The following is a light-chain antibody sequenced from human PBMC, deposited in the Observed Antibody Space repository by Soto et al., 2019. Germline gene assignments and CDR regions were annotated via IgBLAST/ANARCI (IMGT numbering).Light chain of an antibody. CDR3: AVWDQSLTGWV. Sequence: QSVLTQPPSASGTPGQSLTISCSGSSSNIGSHFVYWYQHLPGTAPKLLIFRDGQRPSGVPARFFGSKSGTSASLAITGLRSEGGGDYYCAVWDQSLTGWVFGGGTKLTVL. V-gene: IGLV1-47*01. CDR1: SSNIGSHF. CDR2: RDG. J-gene: IGLJ3*02.